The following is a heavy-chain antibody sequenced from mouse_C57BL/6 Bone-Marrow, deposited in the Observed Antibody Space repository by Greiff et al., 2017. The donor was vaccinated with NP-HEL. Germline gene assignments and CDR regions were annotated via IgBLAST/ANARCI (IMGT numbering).Heavy chain of an antibody. Sequence: QVQLQQPGAELVRPGSSVKLSCKASGYTFTSYWMDWVKQRPGPGLEWIGNIYPSASEPPYNHKFKDKATLTVDKSSSTAYMQLSSLTSEDSAVYYCARSDFYSNSPYYAMDYWGQGTSVTVSS. V-gene: IGHV1-61*01. J-gene: IGHJ4*01. CDR2: IYPSASEP. CDR1: GYTFTSYW. D-gene: IGHD2-5*01. CDR3: ARSDFYSNSPYYAMDY.